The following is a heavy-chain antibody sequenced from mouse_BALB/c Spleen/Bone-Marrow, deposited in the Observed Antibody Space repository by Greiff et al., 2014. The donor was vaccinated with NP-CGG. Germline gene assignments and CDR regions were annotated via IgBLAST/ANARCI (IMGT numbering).Heavy chain of an antibody. CDR2: IFPGTVTP. D-gene: IGHD2-10*02. J-gene: IGHJ2*01. CDR3: ARRGYGYLDY. Sequence: VKLVESGAELVKPGASVKLSCETSGYTFTSYWIQWVKQRPGQGLGWIGEIFPGTVTPYYNEKFKGKATLTIDTSSSTASMQLSSLTSEDSAVYFCARRGYGYLDYWGQGTTLTVSS. CDR1: GYTFTSYW. V-gene: IGHV1S132*01.